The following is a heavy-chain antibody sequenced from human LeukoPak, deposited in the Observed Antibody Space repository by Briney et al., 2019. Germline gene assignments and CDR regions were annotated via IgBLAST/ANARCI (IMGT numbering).Heavy chain of an antibody. J-gene: IGHJ4*02. D-gene: IGHD4-23*01. CDR1: GFTVSSSY. Sequence: PGGSLRLSCAASGFTVSSSYMSWVRQAPGKGLEWVSLIYGGGSTYYADSVKGRFTTSRDNSKNTLYLQVNSLRAEDTAVYYCARRGDGGRSFDYWGQGTLVTVSS. CDR2: IYGGGST. V-gene: IGHV3-53*01. CDR3: ARRGDGGRSFDY.